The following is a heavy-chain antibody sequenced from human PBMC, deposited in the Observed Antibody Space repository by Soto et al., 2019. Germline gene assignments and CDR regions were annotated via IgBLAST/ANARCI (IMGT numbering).Heavy chain of an antibody. D-gene: IGHD2-2*01. CDR3: ARSQGSSTSLEIYYYYYYGMDV. CDR2: SIPISGTA. CDR1: GGTFSSYA. V-gene: IGHV1-69*01. J-gene: IGHJ6*02. Sequence: QVQLVQSGAEVKKPGSSVKVSCKASGGTFSSYAISWVRQAPGQGLEWLGGSIPISGTANYAQKFQGRVSITADDSTSTAYMELSSLRSEDTAVYYCARSQGSSTSLEIYYYYYYGMDVWGQGPTVTVSS.